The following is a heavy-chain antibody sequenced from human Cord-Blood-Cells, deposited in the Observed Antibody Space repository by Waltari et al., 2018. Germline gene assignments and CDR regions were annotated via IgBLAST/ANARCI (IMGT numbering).Heavy chain of an antibody. CDR1: GFTFSSYE. Sequence: EVQLVESGGGLVQPGGSLRLSCAASGFTFSSYEMKWVRQAPGKGLAWVSYISSSGSTKYYADSVKGRFTISRDNAKNSLYLQMNSLRAEDTAVYYCARAAPFDYGSGSYFDYWGQGTLVTVSS. CDR3: ARAAPFDYGSGSYFDY. J-gene: IGHJ4*02. D-gene: IGHD3-10*01. V-gene: IGHV3-48*03. CDR2: ISSSGSTK.